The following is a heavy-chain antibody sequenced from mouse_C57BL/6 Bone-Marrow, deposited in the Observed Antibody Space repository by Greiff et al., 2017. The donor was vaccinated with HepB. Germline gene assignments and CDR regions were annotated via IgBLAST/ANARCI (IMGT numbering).Heavy chain of an antibody. J-gene: IGHJ3*01. V-gene: IGHV5-6*01. CDR2: ISSGGSYT. CDR1: GFTFSSYG. CDR3: ANCITTVVDSSFAY. D-gene: IGHD1-1*01. Sequence: EVQLVESGGDLVKPGGSLKLSCAASGFTFSSYGMSWVRQTPDKRLEWVATISSGGSYTYYPDNLKGRFTISRDNAKNTLYLQLSRLKSEDTAVYYCANCITTVVDSSFAYWGQGTLVTVSA.